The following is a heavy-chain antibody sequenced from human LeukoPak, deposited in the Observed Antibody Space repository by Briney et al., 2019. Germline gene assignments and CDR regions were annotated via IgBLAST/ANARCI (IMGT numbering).Heavy chain of an antibody. V-gene: IGHV4-30-2*01. D-gene: IGHD4-17*01. CDR3: ARERGPDYGDTPIFDY. Sequence: SETLSLTYAVSGGCISSGGYSWSWIRQPPGKGLEWIGYIYHSGSTYYNPSLKSRVTISVDRSKNQFSLKLSSVTAADTAVYYCARERGPDYGDTPIFDYWGQGTLVTVSS. J-gene: IGHJ4*02. CDR2: IYHSGST. CDR1: GGCISSGGYS.